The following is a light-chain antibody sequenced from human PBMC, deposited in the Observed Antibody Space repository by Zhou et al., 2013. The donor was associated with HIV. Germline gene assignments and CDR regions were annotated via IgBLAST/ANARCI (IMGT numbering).Light chain of an antibody. CDR3: SSYTSSNSPVV. Sequence: QSALTQPASVSGSPGQSITISCTGTSSDVGSYNLVSWYQQHPGKAPKLMIYEVDKRPSGVSNHFSGSKSGNTASLTISGLQADDEADYYCSSYTSSNSPVVFGGGTKLTVL. CDR1: SSDVGSYNL. CDR2: EVD. V-gene: IGLV2-14*02. J-gene: IGLJ2*01.